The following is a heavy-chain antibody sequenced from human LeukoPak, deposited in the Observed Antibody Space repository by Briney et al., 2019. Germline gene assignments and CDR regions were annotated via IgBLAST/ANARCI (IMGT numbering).Heavy chain of an antibody. CDR1: GGTFSSYA. V-gene: IGHV1-69*05. J-gene: IGHJ4*02. Sequence: SVKVSCKASGGTFSSYAISWVRQAPGQGLEWMGRIIPIFGTANYAQKFQGRVTITTDESTSTAYMELSSLRSEDTAVYYCARVPPPIAAREFDKYYFDYWGQGTLVTVSS. D-gene: IGHD6-6*01. CDR2: IIPIFGTA. CDR3: ARVPPPIAAREFDKYYFDY.